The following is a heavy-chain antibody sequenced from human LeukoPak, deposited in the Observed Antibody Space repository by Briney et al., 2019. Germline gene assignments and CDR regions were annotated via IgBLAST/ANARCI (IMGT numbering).Heavy chain of an antibody. CDR3: ASSLIVYGMDV. D-gene: IGHD2-21*01. V-gene: IGHV4-59*01. J-gene: IGHJ6*02. Sequence: PSETLSLTCTVPGCSISSYYWSWIRQPPGKGLEWIGYIYYSGSTNYNPSLKSRVTISVDTSKNQFSLKLSSVTAADTAVYYCASSLIVYGMDVWGQGTTVTVSS. CDR2: IYYSGST. CDR1: GCSISSYY.